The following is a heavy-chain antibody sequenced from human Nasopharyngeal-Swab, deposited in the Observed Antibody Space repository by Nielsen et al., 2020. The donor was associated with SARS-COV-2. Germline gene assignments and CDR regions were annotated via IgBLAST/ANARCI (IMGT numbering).Heavy chain of an antibody. CDR2: IDVDGSTT. CDR1: GFTINTYW. V-gene: IGHV3-74*01. CDR3: TRGGYTHSTDV. D-gene: IGHD5-18*01. Sequence: GGSLRLSCAASGFTINTYWMFWVRQAPGKGLVWVSHIDVDGSTTNYADSVQGRFTISRDNAKNTLSLQMNSLRDEDSAMYYCTRGGYTHSTDVWGQGTTVTVSS. J-gene: IGHJ6*02.